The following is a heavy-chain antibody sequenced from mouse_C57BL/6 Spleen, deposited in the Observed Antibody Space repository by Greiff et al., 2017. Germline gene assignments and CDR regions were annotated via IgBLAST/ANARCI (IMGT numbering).Heavy chain of an antibody. J-gene: IGHJ4*01. CDR2: ISSGSSTI. CDR1: GFTFSDYG. CDR3: ARGWLLGAMDY. D-gene: IGHD2-3*01. V-gene: IGHV5-17*01. Sequence: EVKLVESGGGLVKPGGSLKLSCAASGFTFSDYGMHWVRQAPEKGLEWVAYISSGSSTIYYADTVKGRFTISRDNAKNTLFLQMTSLRSEDTAMYYCARGWLLGAMDYWGQGTSVTVSS.